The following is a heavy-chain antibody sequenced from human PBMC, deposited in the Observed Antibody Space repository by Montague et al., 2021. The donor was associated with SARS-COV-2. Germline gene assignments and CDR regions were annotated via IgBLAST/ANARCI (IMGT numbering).Heavy chain of an antibody. CDR2: IWYDGSNK. Sequence: SLRLSCAASGFTFSSYGMRWVRQAPGKGLEWVAVIWYDGSNKYYADSVKGRFTISRDNSKNTLYLQMNSLRAEDTAVYYCAREAPQDDAFDIWGQGTMVTVSS. CDR3: AREAPQDDAFDI. J-gene: IGHJ3*02. V-gene: IGHV3-33*01. CDR1: GFTFSSYG.